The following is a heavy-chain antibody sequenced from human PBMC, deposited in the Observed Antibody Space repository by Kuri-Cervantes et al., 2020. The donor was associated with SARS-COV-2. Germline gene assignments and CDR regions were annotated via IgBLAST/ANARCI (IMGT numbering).Heavy chain of an antibody. V-gene: IGHV3-53*01. CDR2: LYSGGSA. Sequence: GGSLRLSCVASGFTVSSNYMTWVRLAPGKGLDWVSILYSGGSAVYADSVKGRFTISRDNSKNTLFLQMNSLRVEDTAVYYCAKDLSGVSSSFFFDSWGQGTPVTVSS. CDR3: AKDLSGVSSSFFFDS. CDR1: GFTVSSNY. D-gene: IGHD2/OR15-2a*01. J-gene: IGHJ4*02.